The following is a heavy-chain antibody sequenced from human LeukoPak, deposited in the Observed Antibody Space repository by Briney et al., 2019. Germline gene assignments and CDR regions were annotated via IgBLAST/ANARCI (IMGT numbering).Heavy chain of an antibody. V-gene: IGHV4-59*01. CDR2: IYYSGST. D-gene: IGHD4-17*01. J-gene: IGHJ6*02. Sequence: SETLSLTCTVSGGSISSYYWSWIRQPPGKGLEWIGYIYYSGSTNYNPSLKSRVTISVDTSKNQFSLKLSSVTAADTAVYYCARDGGRWYGDYVYYYGMDVWGQGTTVTVSS. CDR3: ARDGGRWYGDYVYYYGMDV. CDR1: GGSISSYY.